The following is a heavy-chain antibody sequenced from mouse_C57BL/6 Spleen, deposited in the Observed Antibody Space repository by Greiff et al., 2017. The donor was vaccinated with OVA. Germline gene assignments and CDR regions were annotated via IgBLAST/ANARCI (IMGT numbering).Heavy chain of an antibody. V-gene: IGHV1-4*01. CDR1: GYTFTSYT. CDR3: ARSRNSNFWYFDV. J-gene: IGHJ1*03. CDR2: INPSSGYT. D-gene: IGHD2-5*01. Sequence: QVQLKQSGAELARPGASVKMSCKASGYTFTSYTMHWVKQRPGQGLEWIGYINPSSGYTKYNQKFKDKATLTADKSSSTAYMQLSSLTSEDSAVYYCARSRNSNFWYFDVWGTGTTVTVSS.